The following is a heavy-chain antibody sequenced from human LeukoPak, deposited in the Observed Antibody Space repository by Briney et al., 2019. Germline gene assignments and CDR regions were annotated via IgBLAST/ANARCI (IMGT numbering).Heavy chain of an antibody. J-gene: IGHJ6*03. V-gene: IGHV4-39*07. D-gene: IGHD1-26*01. CDR3: ARCGYYYYYMDV. Sequence: PSETLSLTCTVSGGSISSSSYYWGWIRQPPGKGLEWIGSIYYSGSTYYNPSLKSRVTISVDTSKNQFSLKLSSVTAADTAVYYCARCGYYYYYMDVWGKGTTVTVSS. CDR2: IYYSGST. CDR1: GGSISSSSYY.